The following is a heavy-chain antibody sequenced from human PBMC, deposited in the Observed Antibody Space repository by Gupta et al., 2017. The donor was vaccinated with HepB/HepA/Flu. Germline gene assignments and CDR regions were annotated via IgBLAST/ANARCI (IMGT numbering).Heavy chain of an antibody. D-gene: IGHD6-19*01. Sequence: EEHLLESGGDLVQPGGSLRLSCAASGFTLSSYPMSWVRQTPGKGLEWVSIITTGGNTVYADSVKGRFTISRDISKNTLYLQMSDLRVDDTAVYFCAKGRPVAGAFWGQGTLVTVSS. J-gene: IGHJ4*02. CDR2: ITTGGNT. CDR1: GFTLSSYP. V-gene: IGHV3-23*01. CDR3: AKGRPVAGAF.